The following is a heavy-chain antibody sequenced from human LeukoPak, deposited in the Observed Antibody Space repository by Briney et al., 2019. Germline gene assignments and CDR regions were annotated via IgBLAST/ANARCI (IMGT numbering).Heavy chain of an antibody. CDR2: ISWNSGSI. Sequence: GGSLRLSCAASGFTFDDYAMHWVRQAPGKGLEWVSGISWNSGSIGYADSVKGRFTISRDNAKNSLYLQMNSLRAEDTALYYCAKDIYSGSYGGAFDTWGQGTMVTVSS. CDR3: AKDIYSGSYGGAFDT. CDR1: GFTFDDYA. D-gene: IGHD1-26*01. J-gene: IGHJ3*02. V-gene: IGHV3-9*01.